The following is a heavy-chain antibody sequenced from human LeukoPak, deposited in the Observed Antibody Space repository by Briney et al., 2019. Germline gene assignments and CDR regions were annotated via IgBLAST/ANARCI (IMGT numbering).Heavy chain of an antibody. CDR2: IKEDGSQK. CDR1: GFTFSTYL. V-gene: IGHV3-7*01. CDR3: ARDGGSYNY. Sequence: GGSLRLSCAASGFTFSTYLISWVRQAPGKGLEWVANIKEDGSQKYYVDSVKGRFTISRDNAKNSLYLQMNSLRAEDTVVYYCARDGGSYNYWGQGTLVTVSS. D-gene: IGHD1-26*01. J-gene: IGHJ4*02.